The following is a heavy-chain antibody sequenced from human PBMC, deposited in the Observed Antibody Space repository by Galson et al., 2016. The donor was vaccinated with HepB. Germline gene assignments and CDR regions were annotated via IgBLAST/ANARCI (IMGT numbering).Heavy chain of an antibody. V-gene: IGHV4-39*01. D-gene: IGHD3-10*01. CDR1: VGSISSPGYY. CDR2: ISYSGST. J-gene: IGHJ5*02. CDR3: ARHDEFGYDYGSGSPLSWFDP. Sequence: SETLSLTCSVSVGSISSPGYYWAWIRQPPGQGLEWIGTISYSGSTYCNPSLKSRVSMSVDTSKKQFSLKLTSVIAADTAVYYCARHDEFGYDYGSGSPLSWFDPWGQGTLVTVSS.